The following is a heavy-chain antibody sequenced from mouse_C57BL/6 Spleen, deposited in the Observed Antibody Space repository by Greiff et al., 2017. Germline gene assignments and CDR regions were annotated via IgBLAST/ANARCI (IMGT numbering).Heavy chain of an antibody. V-gene: IGHV1-64*01. CDR3: ARFYDCFFGY. CDR2: IHPKSGST. CDR1: GYTFTSYW. Sequence: QVQLQQPGAELVKPGASVKLSCKASGYTFTSYWMHWVKQRPGQGLEWIGMIHPKSGSTNYNEKFKSKATLTVDKSSSTAYMQLSILTSEDSAVYYCARFYDCFFGYWSQGTTLTVSS. J-gene: IGHJ2*01. D-gene: IGHD2-3*01.